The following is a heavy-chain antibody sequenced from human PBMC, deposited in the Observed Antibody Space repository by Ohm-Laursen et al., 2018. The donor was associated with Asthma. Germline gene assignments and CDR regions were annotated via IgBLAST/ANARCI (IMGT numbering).Heavy chain of an antibody. J-gene: IGHJ1*01. CDR2: ISTASSFI. V-gene: IGHV3-21*01. Sequence: GSLRLSCAASGYTFSRYSIHWVRQIPGKGLEWVASISTASSFIYYADSVRGRFTTSRDNARNSVYLQMNSLRAEDTALYYCARIGPEWELPGREYSLHHWGGGTLVTVSS. CDR3: ARIGPEWELPGREYSLHH. D-gene: IGHD1-26*01. CDR1: GYTFSRYS.